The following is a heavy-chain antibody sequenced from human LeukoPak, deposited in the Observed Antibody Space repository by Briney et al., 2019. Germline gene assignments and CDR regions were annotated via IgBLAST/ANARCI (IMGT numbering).Heavy chain of an antibody. J-gene: IGHJ4*02. V-gene: IGHV3-7*05. CDR1: GFTFSSYQ. CDR3: ARGGFSYSY. Sequence: GGSLRLSCAASGFTFSSYQMSWVRQAPGKGLEWVANIKEDGSEKNYVDSVKGRFTISRDNAKNSLHLQMNSLRAEDTAVYYCARGGFSYSYWGQGTLVTVSS. CDR2: IKEDGSEK. D-gene: IGHD5-18*01.